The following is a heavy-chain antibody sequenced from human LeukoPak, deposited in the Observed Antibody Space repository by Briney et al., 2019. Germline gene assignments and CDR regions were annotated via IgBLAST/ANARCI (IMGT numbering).Heavy chain of an antibody. V-gene: IGHV3-7*01. J-gene: IGHJ4*02. Sequence: GGSLRLSCAASGFIFSNYWMNWVRKPPGKGLEWVANIKKDRSEKYYVDSVRGRFTISRDNAKNSLYLQMNSLRAEDTAVYYCAADGYSSPFDYWGQGTLVTVSS. CDR2: IKKDRSEK. D-gene: IGHD5-24*01. CDR1: GFIFSNYW. CDR3: AADGYSSPFDY.